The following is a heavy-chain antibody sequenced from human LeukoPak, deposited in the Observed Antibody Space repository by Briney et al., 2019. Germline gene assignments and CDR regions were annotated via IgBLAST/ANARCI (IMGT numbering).Heavy chain of an antibody. Sequence: GALVKVSCKASGYTFTSYGISWVRQAPGQGLEWMGWISAYNGNTNYAQKLQGRVTMTTDTSTSTAYMELRGLRSDDTAVYFCAREMVNCDGDCPNDSWGQGTLVTVSS. CDR2: ISAYNGNT. J-gene: IGHJ4*02. CDR3: AREMVNCDGDCPNDS. D-gene: IGHD2-21*02. CDR1: GYTFTSYG. V-gene: IGHV1-18*01.